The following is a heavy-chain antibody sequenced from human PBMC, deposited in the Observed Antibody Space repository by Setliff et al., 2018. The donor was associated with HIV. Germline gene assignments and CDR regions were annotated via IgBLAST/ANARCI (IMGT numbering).Heavy chain of an antibody. V-gene: IGHV4-39*07. Sequence: SETLSLTCTVSGGSITGSPYYWGWIRRPPVKGLEWIASIHYTGRTYYNPSLKSRVSTSADTSKNQVFLELTSVTAADTAVYYCARSGSSSPYYFDYWGQGTLVTVS. CDR2: IHYTGRT. D-gene: IGHD6-6*01. J-gene: IGHJ4*02. CDR1: GGSITGSPYY. CDR3: ARSGSSSPYYFDY.